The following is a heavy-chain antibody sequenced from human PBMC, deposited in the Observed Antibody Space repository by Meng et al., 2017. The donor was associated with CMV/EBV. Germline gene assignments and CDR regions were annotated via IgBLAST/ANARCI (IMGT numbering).Heavy chain of an antibody. CDR2: ISGSGGSR. J-gene: IGHJ6*02. Sequence: GESLKISCVGSGSSFDNYAMSWVRQAPGKGLEWVSTISGSGGSRYYADSVKGRFTISRDNSKNTLYLQMNSLRTEDTAVYYCAKGVYSSGYYYGMDVWGQGTTVTVSS. V-gene: IGHV3-23*01. CDR1: GSSFDNYA. CDR3: AKGVYSSGYYYGMDV. D-gene: IGHD6-19*01.